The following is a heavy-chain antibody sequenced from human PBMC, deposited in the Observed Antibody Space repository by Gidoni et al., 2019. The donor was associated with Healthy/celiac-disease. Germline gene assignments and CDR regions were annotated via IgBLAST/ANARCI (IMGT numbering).Heavy chain of an antibody. D-gene: IGHD3-10*01. V-gene: IGHV3-30*18. Sequence: QVQLVESGGGVVQPGRSLRLSCAASGFRFSSNGMHWVRQAPGKGLEWVAVISYDGSNKYYADAVKGRFTISRDNYKNTVYLQMNSLRAEDTAVYYCAKDRGSGSYYKSWFDPWGQGTPVTVSS. CDR1: GFRFSSNG. J-gene: IGHJ5*02. CDR2: ISYDGSNK. CDR3: AKDRGSGSYYKSWFDP.